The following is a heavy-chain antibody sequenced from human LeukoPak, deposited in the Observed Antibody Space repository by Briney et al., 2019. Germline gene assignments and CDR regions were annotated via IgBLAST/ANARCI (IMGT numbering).Heavy chain of an antibody. Sequence: GGSLRLSCAASGFTFSSYGMHWVRQAPGKGLEWVAVIWYDGSNKYYADSAKGRFTISRDNSKNTLYLQMNSLRAEDTAVYYCARDLLGYCSSTSCYARLLTTDYWGQGTLVTVSA. J-gene: IGHJ4*02. V-gene: IGHV3-33*01. CDR3: ARDLLGYCSSTSCYARLLTTDY. CDR2: IWYDGSNK. D-gene: IGHD2-2*01. CDR1: GFTFSSYG.